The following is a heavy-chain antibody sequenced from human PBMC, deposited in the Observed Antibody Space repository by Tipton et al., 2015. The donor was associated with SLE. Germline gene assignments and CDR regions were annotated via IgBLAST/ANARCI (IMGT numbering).Heavy chain of an antibody. Sequence: LSLTCSVSGYSISSVNYWGWIRQPPGKGLEWVSSISSSSSYIYYADSVKGRFTISRDNAKNSLYLQMNSLRAEDTAVYYCAREVSVVPGAIQYYYYYYMDVWGKGTTVTVSS. CDR2: ISSSSSYI. D-gene: IGHD2-2*02. V-gene: IGHV3-21*01. J-gene: IGHJ6*03. CDR3: AREVSVVPGAIQYYYYYYMDV. CDR1: GYSISSVN.